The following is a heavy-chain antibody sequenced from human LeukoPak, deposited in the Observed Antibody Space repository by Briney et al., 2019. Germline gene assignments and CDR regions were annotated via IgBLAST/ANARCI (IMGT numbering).Heavy chain of an antibody. Sequence: PSETLSLTCTVSGGSISSYYWSWIRQPPGKGLEWIGFIFYSGTTNYNPSLKSRVTISVDTSKNQFSLKLSSVTAADTAVYYCARRPAVAGTSTFGYWGQGTLVTVSS. CDR1: GGSISSYY. D-gene: IGHD6-19*01. CDR3: ARRPAVAGTSTFGY. J-gene: IGHJ4*02. V-gene: IGHV4-59*12. CDR2: IFYSGTT.